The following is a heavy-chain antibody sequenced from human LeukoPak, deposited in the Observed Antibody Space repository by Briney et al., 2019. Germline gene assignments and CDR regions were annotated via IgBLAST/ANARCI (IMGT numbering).Heavy chain of an antibody. D-gene: IGHD5-18*01. CDR3: ARDGYSYGYSY. CDR2: ISAYNGNT. Sequence: ASVKVSCKASGYTFTTYGITWVRQAPGQGLEWMGWISAYNGNTNYAQKLQGRVTMTRDTSINTAYMELGRLKSDDTAVYYCARDGYSYGYSYWGQGTLVTVSS. CDR1: GYTFTTYG. V-gene: IGHV1-18*01. J-gene: IGHJ4*02.